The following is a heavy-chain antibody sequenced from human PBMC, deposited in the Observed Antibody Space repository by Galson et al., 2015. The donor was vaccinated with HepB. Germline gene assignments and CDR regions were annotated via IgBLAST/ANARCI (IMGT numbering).Heavy chain of an antibody. CDR1: GYIFTSYY. D-gene: IGHD6-13*01. V-gene: IGHV1-46*01. CDR2: INPSGGST. CDR3: ARAQDPAAYYYYYYMDV. J-gene: IGHJ6*03. Sequence: SVKVSCKASGYIFTSYYMHWVRQAPGQGPEWMGTINPSGGSTLYAQKVQGRVTMTRDTSTSTVYMELSSLRSEDTAVYYCARAQDPAAYYYYYYMDVWGKGTTVTVSS.